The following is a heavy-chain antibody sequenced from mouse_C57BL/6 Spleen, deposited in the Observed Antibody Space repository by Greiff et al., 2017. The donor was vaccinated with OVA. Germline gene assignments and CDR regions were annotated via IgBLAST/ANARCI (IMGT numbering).Heavy chain of an antibody. CDR2: ISDGGSYT. CDR3: ARNWDQYYFDY. CDR1: GFTFSSYA. D-gene: IGHD4-1*01. V-gene: IGHV5-4*03. J-gene: IGHJ2*01. Sequence: EVKLMESGGGLVKPGGSLKLSCAASGFTFSSYAMSWVRQTPEKRLEWVATISDGGSYTYYPDNVKGRFTISRDNAKNNLYLQMSHLKSEDTAMYYCARNWDQYYFDYWGQGTTLTVSS.